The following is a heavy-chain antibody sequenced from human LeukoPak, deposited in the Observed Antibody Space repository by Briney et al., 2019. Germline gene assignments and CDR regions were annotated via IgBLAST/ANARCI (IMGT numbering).Heavy chain of an antibody. Sequence: GGSLRLSCAASGFTFSSSAMNWVRQAPGKGLEWVSSINNVGSHIYYADSVKGRFTISRDNAKNSLYLQMNSLRAEDTAVYYCARGIRTTNLYYFDYWGQGTLVTVSS. J-gene: IGHJ4*02. V-gene: IGHV3-21*01. CDR2: INNVGSHI. D-gene: IGHD4-11*01. CDR3: ARGIRTTNLYYFDY. CDR1: GFTFSSSA.